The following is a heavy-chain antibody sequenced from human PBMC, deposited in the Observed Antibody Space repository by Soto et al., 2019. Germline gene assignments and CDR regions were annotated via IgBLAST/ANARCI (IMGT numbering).Heavy chain of an antibody. CDR3: ARDGWGSNWYFDL. Sequence: ASVKVSCKASGYTFSHYGIGWVRQAPGQGLEWTGWISAYNGNRHFAEGLRGRITMTTNTTTSTADMELRSLSSDDTAVYYCARDGWGSNWYFDLWGRGTLVTVSS. CDR2: ISAYNGNR. V-gene: IGHV1-18*01. J-gene: IGHJ2*01. CDR1: GYTFSHYG. D-gene: IGHD3-16*01.